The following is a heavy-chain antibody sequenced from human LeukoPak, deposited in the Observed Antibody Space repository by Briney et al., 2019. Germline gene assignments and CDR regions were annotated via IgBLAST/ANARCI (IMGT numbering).Heavy chain of an antibody. J-gene: IGHJ4*02. CDR1: GFTFSSYS. D-gene: IGHD3-9*01. V-gene: IGHV3-21*01. CDR3: AKGSSANTLFIGH. CDR2: ISSSSSYI. Sequence: GSLRLSCAASGFTFSSYSKNWVRQAPGKGLEWVSSISSSSSYIYYADSVKGRFAVSRDNSKNTLFLQMDSLRDEDTAVYYCAKGSSANTLFIGHWGQGTLVTVSS.